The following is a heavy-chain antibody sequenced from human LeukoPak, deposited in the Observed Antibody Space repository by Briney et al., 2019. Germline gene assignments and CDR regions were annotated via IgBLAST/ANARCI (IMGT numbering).Heavy chain of an antibody. D-gene: IGHD4-11*01. CDR3: AKKFPRQDYSRSPFDS. J-gene: IGHJ4*02. Sequence: GGSLRLSCAASGFNFNIYAMSWVRQAPGKGPEWVSGITDSGGNTYCADSVKGRFTISRDNSKKILYLQMNTLRVEDTAVYYCAKKFPRQDYSRSPFDSWGQGTLVTVSS. CDR2: ITDSGGNT. CDR1: GFNFNIYA. V-gene: IGHV3-23*01.